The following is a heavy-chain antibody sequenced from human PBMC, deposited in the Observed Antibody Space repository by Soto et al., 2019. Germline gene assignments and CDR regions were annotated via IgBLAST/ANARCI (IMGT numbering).Heavy chain of an antibody. D-gene: IGHD2-2*01. CDR1: GYTFTSYA. Sequence: QVQLVQSGAEVKKPGASVKVSFKSSGYTFTSYAIHWVRQAPGQRHEWMGWINAGTGDTKSSPKFEGRVTFSRDTSVTTAYMELSSLRSEDTAMYHCARPLGYCSSAGCWSAFDIWGQGTMVTVSS. CDR2: INAGTGDT. V-gene: IGHV1-3*01. CDR3: ARPLGYCSSAGCWSAFDI. J-gene: IGHJ3*02.